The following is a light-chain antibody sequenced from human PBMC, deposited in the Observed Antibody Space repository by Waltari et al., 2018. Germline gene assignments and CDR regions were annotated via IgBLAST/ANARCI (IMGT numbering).Light chain of an antibody. CDR3: QHYNNWPPWT. V-gene: IGKV3-15*01. Sequence: EIVMTQSPATLSLSPGERATLSCKASQSVSNNLAWYQQKPGQTPRLLIYGASTRATVVPARFSGSGSGTGFTLTISSLQSEDFAVYYCQHYNNWPPWTFGQGTRVEIK. CDR2: GAS. CDR1: QSVSNN. J-gene: IGKJ1*01.